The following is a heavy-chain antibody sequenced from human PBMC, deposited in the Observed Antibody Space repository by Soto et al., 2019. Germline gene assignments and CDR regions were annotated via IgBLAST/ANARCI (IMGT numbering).Heavy chain of an antibody. CDR1: GFTFSDYY. CDR3: ATGPRRLSD. D-gene: IGHD3-3*01. Sequence: QVQLVESGGGLVKPGGSLRLSCAASGFTFSDYYMSWIRQAPGKGLESLSYISGSSSDTNYADSVRGRFTISRDNAKNSLYLQMNSLRAEDTGMYYCATGPRRLSDWGQGTLVIVSS. CDR2: ISGSSSDT. V-gene: IGHV3-11*05. J-gene: IGHJ4*02.